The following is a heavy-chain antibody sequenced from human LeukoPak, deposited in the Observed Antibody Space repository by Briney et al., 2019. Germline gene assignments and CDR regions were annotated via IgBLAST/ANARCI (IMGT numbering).Heavy chain of an antibody. CDR1: GFTFSSYS. CDR3: ARDRGSSGWFDAFDI. J-gene: IGHJ3*02. CDR2: ISSSSSYI. D-gene: IGHD6-19*01. V-gene: IGHV3-21*01. Sequence: GGSLRLSCAASGFTFSSYSMNWVRQAPGKGLEWVSSISSSSSYIYYADSVKGRFTNSRDNAKNSLYLQMNSLRAEDTAVYYCARDRGSSGWFDAFDIWGQGTMVTVSS.